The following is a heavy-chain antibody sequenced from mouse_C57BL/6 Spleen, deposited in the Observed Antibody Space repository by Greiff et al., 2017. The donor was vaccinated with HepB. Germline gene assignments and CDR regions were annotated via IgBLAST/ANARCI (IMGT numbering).Heavy chain of an antibody. J-gene: IGHJ1*03. CDR1: GFTFSDYG. V-gene: IGHV5-17*01. CDR2: ISSGSSTI. Sequence: EVQLQESGGGLVKPGGSLKLSCAASGFTFSDYGMHWVRQAPEKGLEWVAYISSGSSTIYYADTVKGRFTISRDNAKNTLFLQMTSLRSEDTAMYYCANGFRGYFDVWGTGTTVTVSS. CDR3: ANGFRGYFDV.